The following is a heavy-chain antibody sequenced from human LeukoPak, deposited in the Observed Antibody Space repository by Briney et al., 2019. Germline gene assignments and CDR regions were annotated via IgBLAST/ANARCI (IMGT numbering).Heavy chain of an antibody. D-gene: IGHD6-19*01. CDR2: ISGGGGST. CDR1: GFTFSSYA. J-gene: IGHJ5*02. V-gene: IGHV3-23*01. CDR3: EKGGWSSWFDP. Sequence: GGSLRLSCAASGFTFSSYAMSWVRQAPGKGLEWVSAISGGGGSTYYADSVKGRFTISRDNFKNTLYLQMNSLRAEDTAVYSCEKGGWSSWFDPWGQGTLVTVSS.